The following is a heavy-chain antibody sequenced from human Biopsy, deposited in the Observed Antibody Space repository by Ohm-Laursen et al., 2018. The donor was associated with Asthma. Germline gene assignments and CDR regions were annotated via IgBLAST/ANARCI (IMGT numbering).Heavy chain of an antibody. CDR1: GGTFNTYV. D-gene: IGHD2-2*01. CDR2: INSVFGTT. J-gene: IGHJ4*02. CDR3: ARKAGSCISRTCYSLDF. Sequence: ASVKVSCKALGGTFNTYVIGWVRQAPGQGLEWMGGINSVFGTTTYPQKFQDRVTITADDSTSTVYMELSSLRSEGTAVYYCARKAGSCISRTCYSLDFWGQGTLVTVSS. V-gene: IGHV1-69*13.